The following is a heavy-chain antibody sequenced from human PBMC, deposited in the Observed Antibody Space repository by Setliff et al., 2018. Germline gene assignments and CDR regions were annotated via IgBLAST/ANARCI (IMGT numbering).Heavy chain of an antibody. CDR1: GYTFTRYA. CDR3: ARDSSGWSGFSRLVGVYYYYMDV. V-gene: IGHV7-4-1*02. Sequence: ASVKVSCKASGYTFTRYAMNWVRQAPGQGLEWMGWIKTNTGNPTYAQGFTGRFVFSLDTSVSTAYLRISSLKAEDTAVYYCARDSSGWSGFSRLVGVYYYYMDVWGKGTMVTVSS. J-gene: IGHJ6*03. CDR2: IKTNTGNP. D-gene: IGHD6-19*01.